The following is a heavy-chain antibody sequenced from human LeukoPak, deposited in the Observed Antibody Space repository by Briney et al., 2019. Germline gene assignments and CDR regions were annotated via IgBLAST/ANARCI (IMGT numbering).Heavy chain of an antibody. CDR1: GYTFTSYA. CDR3: ARVYDSSGYYYYAFDI. J-gene: IGHJ3*02. CDR2: INAGNGNT. Sequence: ASVKVSCKASGYTFTSYAMHWVRQAPGQRLEWMGWINAGNGNTKYSQKFQGRVTITRDTSASTACMELSSLRSEDTAVYYCARVYDSSGYYYYAFDIWGQGTMVTVSS. V-gene: IGHV1-3*01. D-gene: IGHD3-22*01.